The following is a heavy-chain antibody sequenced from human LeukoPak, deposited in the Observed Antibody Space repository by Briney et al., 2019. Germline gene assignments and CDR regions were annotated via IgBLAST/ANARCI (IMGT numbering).Heavy chain of an antibody. Sequence: GGSLRLSCAASGFTFSSYGMHWVRQPPGKGLEWVSGISWNSGSIDYADSVKGRFTISRDNAKNSLYLQMNSLRVEDTAFYYCAKDNRRHYTSGPNPDSLHWGQGALVTVSS. CDR2: ISWNSGSI. D-gene: IGHD6-19*01. CDR1: GFTFSSYG. J-gene: IGHJ4*02. V-gene: IGHV3-9*01. CDR3: AKDNRRHYTSGPNPDSLH.